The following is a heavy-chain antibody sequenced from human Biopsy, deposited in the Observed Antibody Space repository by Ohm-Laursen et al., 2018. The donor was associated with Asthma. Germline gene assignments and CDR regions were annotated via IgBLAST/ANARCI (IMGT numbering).Heavy chain of an antibody. J-gene: IGHJ4*02. V-gene: IGHV3-53*01. CDR2: IYSGGTS. Sequence: SLRLACAASGFAVSRDHMFWVRQAPGKGLEGVSVIYSGGTSHTADSVGGRFTISRDYSKNTLYLQMHSLRAEDTAVYYCARGDSSNWSHYYFDYWGQGTLVTVSS. CDR1: GFAVSRDH. D-gene: IGHD3-22*01. CDR3: ARGDSSNWSHYYFDY.